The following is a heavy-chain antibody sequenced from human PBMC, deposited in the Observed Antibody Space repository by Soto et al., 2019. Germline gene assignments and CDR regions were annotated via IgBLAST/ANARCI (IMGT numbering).Heavy chain of an antibody. D-gene: IGHD3-3*01. CDR1: GYSFTSYW. J-gene: IGHJ6*03. CDR3: ASQAAITTPYYYMDV. V-gene: IGHV5-51*01. CDR2: IYPGDSDT. Sequence: GESLKISCKGSGYSFTSYWIGWARQMPGKGLEWMGIIYPGDSDTRYSPSFQGQVTISADKSISTAYLQWSSLKASDTAMYYCASQAAITTPYYYMDVWGKGTTVTVS.